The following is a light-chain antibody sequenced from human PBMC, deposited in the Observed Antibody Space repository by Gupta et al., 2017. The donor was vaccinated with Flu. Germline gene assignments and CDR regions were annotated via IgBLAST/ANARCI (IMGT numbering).Light chain of an antibody. V-gene: IGKV1-8*01. Sequence: GDRVTSTCRASQAISTLLDWYQQKPGKAPKLLIYAASTLQSGVPSRLSGSGSGTDFTLTISGLQSEDSATYYCQQYYSFPSFGPGTKVDVK. CDR1: QAISTL. J-gene: IGKJ3*01. CDR3: QQYYSFPS. CDR2: AAS.